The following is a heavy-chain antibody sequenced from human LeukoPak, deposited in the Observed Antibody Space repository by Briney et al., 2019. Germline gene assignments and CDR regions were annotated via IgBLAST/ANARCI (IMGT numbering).Heavy chain of an antibody. CDR2: IYYTGST. CDR3: ARLAWGRLDY. D-gene: IGHD3-3*02. Sequence: PSETLSLTCTVSGGSINDYYWSWIRQPPGKGLEWIGYIYYTGSTSYNPSLESRVTISLDKSKNQFSLRLTSATAADTAVYYCARLAWGRLDYWGQGTLVTVSS. CDR1: GGSINDYY. V-gene: IGHV4-59*12. J-gene: IGHJ4*02.